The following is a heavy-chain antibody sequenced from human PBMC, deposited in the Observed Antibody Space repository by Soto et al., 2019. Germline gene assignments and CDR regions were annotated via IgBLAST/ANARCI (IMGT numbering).Heavy chain of an antibody. CDR2: IIPILGIA. CDR3: ARVIEGFFGAFDI. V-gene: IGHV1-69*02. CDR1: GGTFSSYT. J-gene: IGHJ3*02. Sequence: QVQLVQSGAEVKKPGSSVKVSCKASGGTFSSYTISWVRQAPGQGLEWMGRIIPILGIANYAQKFQGRVTITADKSTSTAYMELSSLRSEDTAVHYWARVIEGFFGAFDIWGQGTMVTVSS. D-gene: IGHD3-3*01.